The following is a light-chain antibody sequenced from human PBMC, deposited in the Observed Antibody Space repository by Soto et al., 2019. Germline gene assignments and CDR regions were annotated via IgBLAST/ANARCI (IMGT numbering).Light chain of an antibody. CDR2: GVS. V-gene: IGLV2-14*03. J-gene: IGLJ1*01. Sequence: QSALTQPASVSGSPGQSITISCTGTSSDVGAYKYVPWYQQHPGKVPKLIIYGVSNRPSGVSNRFSGSKSGNTAFLTISGLQPEDEADYYCSSFTGTTTLDVFGTGTKVTV. CDR3: SSFTGTTTLDV. CDR1: SSDVGAYKY.